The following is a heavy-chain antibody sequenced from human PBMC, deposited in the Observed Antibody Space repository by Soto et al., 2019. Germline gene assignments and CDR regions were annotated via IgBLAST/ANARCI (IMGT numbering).Heavy chain of an antibody. D-gene: IGHD4-17*01. CDR2: INSDGSST. CDR1: GFTFSSYW. V-gene: IGHV3-74*01. J-gene: IGHJ4*02. Sequence: PGGSLRLSCAASGFTFSSYWMHWVRQAPGKGLVWVSRINSDGSSTSYADSVRGRFTISRDNAKNTLYLQMNSLRAEDTAVYYCVRDAATTDLDYWGQGTLVTVSS. CDR3: VRDAATTDLDY.